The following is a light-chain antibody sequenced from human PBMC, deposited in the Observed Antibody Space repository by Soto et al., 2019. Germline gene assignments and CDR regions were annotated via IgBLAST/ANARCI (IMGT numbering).Light chain of an antibody. V-gene: IGKV3-20*01. CDR1: QSVTSNY. J-gene: IGKJ4*01. CDR3: QQYGGSPRVT. CDR2: GAS. Sequence: EIVLTQSPGTLSLSPGERVTLSCRASQSVTSNYLAWYQQTPGQAPRLLIYGASSRATGIPDRFSGSGSGTDFTLTISRLEPEDFAVYYCQQYGGSPRVTFGGGTKVEIK.